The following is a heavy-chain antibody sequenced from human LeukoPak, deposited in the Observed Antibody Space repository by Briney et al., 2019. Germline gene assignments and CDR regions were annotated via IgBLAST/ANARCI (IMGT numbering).Heavy chain of an antibody. CDR1: GFTFSSYA. J-gene: IGHJ4*02. Sequence: GRSLRLSCAASGFTFSSYAMSWVRQAPGKGLEWDSSISGRGGSTYYADSVKGRFTTSRDNSKNTLYLQLNSLRAEDTAAYYCAKVPCNSGVYYHFDYWGQGTLVTVSS. CDR2: ISGRGGST. CDR3: AKVPCNSGVYYHFDY. D-gene: IGHD2/OR15-2a*01. V-gene: IGHV3-23*01.